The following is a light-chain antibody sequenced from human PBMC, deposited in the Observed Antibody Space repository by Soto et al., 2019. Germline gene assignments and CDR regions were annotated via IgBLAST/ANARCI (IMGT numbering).Light chain of an antibody. CDR2: GAS. J-gene: IGKJ4*01. CDR3: QQNFSSPLT. V-gene: IGKV3-20*01. CDR1: QSVSSSY. Sequence: EIVLTQSPGTLSLSPGERATLSCRARQSVSSSYLAWYQQKPGQAPRLLIYGASSRATGIPDRFSGSGSGTDFTLTISSLQPEDFATYFCQQNFSSPLTFGGGTKVDIK.